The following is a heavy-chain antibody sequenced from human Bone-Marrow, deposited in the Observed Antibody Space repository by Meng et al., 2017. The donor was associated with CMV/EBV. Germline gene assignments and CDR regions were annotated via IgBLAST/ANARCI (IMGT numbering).Heavy chain of an antibody. D-gene: IGHD6-6*01. J-gene: IGHJ6*01. CDR3: ARDGPGGLYSSSPYYYYYGMDV. CDR2: ISSSSSYI. CDR1: GFTFSSYS. Sequence: GESLKISCAASGFTFSSYSMNWVRQAPGKGLEWVSSISSSSSYIYYADSVKGRFTISRDNAKNSLYLQMNSLRAEDTAVYYSARDGPGGLYSSSPYYYYYGMDVWGPRNTVHVAS. V-gene: IGHV3-21*01.